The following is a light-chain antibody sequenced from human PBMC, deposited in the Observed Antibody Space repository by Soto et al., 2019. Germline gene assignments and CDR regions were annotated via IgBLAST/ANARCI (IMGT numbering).Light chain of an antibody. Sequence: EIVLTQSRCSLSLSPGERAILSYRASQSVSSSYLAWYQQKPGQAPRLLIYGASSRATGIPDRFSGSGSGTDLTLIISRLEPEDFAVYYCQQYGSSPRTFGQGTKVEIK. J-gene: IGKJ1*01. CDR3: QQYGSSPRT. CDR1: QSVSSSY. V-gene: IGKV3-20*01. CDR2: GAS.